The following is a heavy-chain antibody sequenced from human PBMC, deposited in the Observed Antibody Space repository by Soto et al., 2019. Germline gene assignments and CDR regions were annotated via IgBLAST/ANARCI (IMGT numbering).Heavy chain of an antibody. CDR2: IDWDDDK. J-gene: IGHJ4*02. Sequence: LVNPTQTLTLTCTFSGFSLSTSGMCVSWIRQPPGKALEWLALIDWDDDKYYSTSLKTRLTISKDTSKNQVVLTMTNMDPVDTATYYCAAGYCSSTSAIGDYWGQGTLVTVSS. CDR1: GFSLSTSGMC. D-gene: IGHD2-2*01. CDR3: AAGYCSSTSAIGDY. V-gene: IGHV2-70*01.